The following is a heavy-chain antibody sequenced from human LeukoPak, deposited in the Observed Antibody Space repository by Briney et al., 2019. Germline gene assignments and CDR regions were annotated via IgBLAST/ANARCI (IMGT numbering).Heavy chain of an antibody. J-gene: IGHJ4*02. V-gene: IGHV3-30-3*01. Sequence: GGSLRLSCAASGFTFSSYAMHWVRQAPGKGLEWVAVISYDGSNKYYADSVKGRFTISRDNSKNSLYLQMNSLRAEDTALYYCAKGRGYYSPDYWGQGTLVTVSS. CDR1: GFTFSSYA. CDR3: AKGRGYYSPDY. CDR2: ISYDGSNK. D-gene: IGHD3-22*01.